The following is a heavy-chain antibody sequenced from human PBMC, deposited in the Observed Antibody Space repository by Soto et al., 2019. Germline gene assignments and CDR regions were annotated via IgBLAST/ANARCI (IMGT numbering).Heavy chain of an antibody. J-gene: IGHJ4*02. CDR2: IYYSGST. D-gene: IGHD1-7*01. V-gene: IGHV4-31*03. CDR3: AELKENSGITLNY. Sequence: PSETLSLTCTVSGGSISSGGYYWSWIRQHPGKGLEWIGYIYYSGSTYYNPSLKSRVTISVDTSKNQFSLKLSSVTAADTAVYYCAELKENSGITLNYWGQATLVPVSS. CDR1: GGSISSGGYY.